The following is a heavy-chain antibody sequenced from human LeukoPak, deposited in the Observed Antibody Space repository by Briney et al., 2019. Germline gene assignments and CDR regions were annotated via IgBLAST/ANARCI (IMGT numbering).Heavy chain of an antibody. CDR2: ISSSGSTI. CDR3: AELGITMIGGV. CDR1: GFTFSSYA. D-gene: IGHD3-10*02. V-gene: IGHV3-48*03. Sequence: GGSLRLSCAASGFTFSSYAMHWVRQAPGKGLEWVSYISSSGSTIYYADSVRGRFTISRDNAKNSLYLQMNSLRAEDTAVYYCAELGITMIGGVWGKGTTVTISS. J-gene: IGHJ6*04.